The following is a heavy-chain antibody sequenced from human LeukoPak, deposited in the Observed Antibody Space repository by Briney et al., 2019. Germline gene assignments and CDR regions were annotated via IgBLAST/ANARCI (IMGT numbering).Heavy chain of an antibody. D-gene: IGHD2-8*01. V-gene: IGHV4-59*08. CDR2: IYYSGST. Sequence: SETLSLTCTVSGGSISSYYWSWIRQPPGKGLEWIGYIYYSGSTNYNPSPKSRVTISVDTSKNQFSLKLSSVTAADTAVYYCARHAKYGRNFDYWGQGTLVTVSS. CDR1: GGSISSYY. CDR3: ARHAKYGRNFDY. J-gene: IGHJ4*02.